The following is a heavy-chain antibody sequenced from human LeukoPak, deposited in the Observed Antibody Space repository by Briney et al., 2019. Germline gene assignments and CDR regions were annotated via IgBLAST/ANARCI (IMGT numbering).Heavy chain of an antibody. V-gene: IGHV3-7*03. CDR2: IKQDGSEK. D-gene: IGHD6-13*01. CDR1: GFTFSSYW. Sequence: SGGSLRLSCAASGFTFSSYWMSWVRQAPGKGLEWVANIKQDGSEKYYVDSVKGRFTISRDNAKNSLYLQMNSLRAEDTAVYYCAKVEQQLAPASFDYWGQGTLVTVSS. J-gene: IGHJ4*02. CDR3: AKVEQQLAPASFDY.